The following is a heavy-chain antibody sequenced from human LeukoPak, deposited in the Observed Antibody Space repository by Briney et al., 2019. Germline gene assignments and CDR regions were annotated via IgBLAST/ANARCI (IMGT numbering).Heavy chain of an antibody. Sequence: SETLSLTCAVYGGSFSGYYWSWIRQPPGKGLEWIGEINHSGSTNYNPSLKSRVTISVGTSKNQFSLELSSVTAADTAVYYCAKALPYDSSGYEVDYWGQGTLVTVSS. J-gene: IGHJ4*02. CDR3: AKALPYDSSGYEVDY. V-gene: IGHV4-34*01. CDR1: GGSFSGYY. CDR2: INHSGST. D-gene: IGHD3-22*01.